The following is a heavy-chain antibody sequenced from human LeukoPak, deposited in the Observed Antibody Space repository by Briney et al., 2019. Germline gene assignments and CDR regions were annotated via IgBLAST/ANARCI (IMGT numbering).Heavy chain of an antibody. V-gene: IGHV4-30-4*01. CDR2: IYYSGST. Sequence: SQTLSLTCTVSGGSISSGDYYWSWIRQPPGKGLEWIGYIYYSGSTYYSPSLRSRVTISLDASKNQFSLKLTSVTAADTAVYYCTSLYSSNWYLGDYWGQGALVTVSS. D-gene: IGHD6-13*01. CDR1: GGSISSGDYY. J-gene: IGHJ4*02. CDR3: TSLYSSNWYLGDY.